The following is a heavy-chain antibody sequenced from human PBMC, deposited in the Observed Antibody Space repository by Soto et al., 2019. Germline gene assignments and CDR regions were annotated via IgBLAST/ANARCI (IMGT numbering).Heavy chain of an antibody. J-gene: IGHJ6*02. CDR2: VDCSDSYS. V-gene: IGHV5-10-1*03. CDR1: GYSFATYW. CDR3: ARHLGIGAAAGGMDV. Sequence: EVQLVQSEAEVKKSGESLKISCEGFGYSFATYWISWVRQMPGKGLEWMGRVDCSDSYSNYSPSFQGHVTISADKSISTAYLQWSSVKASDSAMYYCARHLGIGAAAGGMDVWGQGTTVTVSS. D-gene: IGHD6-13*01.